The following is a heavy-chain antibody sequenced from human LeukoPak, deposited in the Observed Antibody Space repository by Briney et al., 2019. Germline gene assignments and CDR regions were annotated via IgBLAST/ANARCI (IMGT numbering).Heavy chain of an antibody. CDR2: INPNSGGT. CDR1: GYTFTGYY. CDR3: ARVINVSPFDY. D-gene: IGHD3-16*01. J-gene: IGHJ4*02. V-gene: IGHV1-2*02. Sequence: VASVKVSCKASGYTFTGYYMHWLRQAPGQGLEWMGWINPNSGGTNYAQKFQGRVTMTRDTSISTAYMELSRLRSDDTAVYYCARVINVSPFDYWGQGTLVTVSS.